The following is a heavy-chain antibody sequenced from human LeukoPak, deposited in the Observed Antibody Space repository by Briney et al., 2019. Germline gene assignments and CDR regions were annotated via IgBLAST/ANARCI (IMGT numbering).Heavy chain of an antibody. D-gene: IGHD1-1*01. Sequence: ASVKVSCKASGYIFTDYYMHWVRQAPGQELGWMGRINPNSGGTNYAQKFQGRVTMTRDTSISTAYTELSSLRSEDTAVFYCARRAQVERRHSQFDYWGQGTLVTVSS. J-gene: IGHJ4*02. CDR1: GYIFTDYY. CDR3: ARRAQVERRHSQFDY. CDR2: INPNSGGT. V-gene: IGHV1/OR15-1*01.